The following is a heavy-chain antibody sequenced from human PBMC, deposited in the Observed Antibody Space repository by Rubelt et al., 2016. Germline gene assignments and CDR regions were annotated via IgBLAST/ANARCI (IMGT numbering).Heavy chain of an antibody. CDR3: ARDVGGNSVLYYFDY. CDR2: INPNSGGT. D-gene: IGHD4-23*01. Sequence: QVQLVQSGAEVKKPGASVTVSCKASGYTFTGYYMHWVRQAPGQGLEWMGWINPNSGGTNYDKEFQRRDTRTRDTDNRPAYMGLRSLRSDDTAVYYCARDVGGNSVLYYFDYWGQGTLVTVSS. CDR1: GYTFTGYY. V-gene: IGHV1-2*02. J-gene: IGHJ4*02.